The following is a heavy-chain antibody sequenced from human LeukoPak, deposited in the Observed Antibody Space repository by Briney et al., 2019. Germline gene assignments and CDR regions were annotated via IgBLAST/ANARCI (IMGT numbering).Heavy chain of an antibody. Sequence: SVKVSCKASAGNFSSYAISWVRQAPGQGLEWMGAIISIHGTTNYAQKFQRRVTITADESTNTAYVELSSLRCEDTAVYYCASGTVGYCSNTKCPYGAFDIWGQGTMVTVSS. CDR1: AGNFSSYA. J-gene: IGHJ3*02. D-gene: IGHD2-2*01. CDR3: ASGTVGYCSNTKCPYGAFDI. CDR2: IISIHGTT. V-gene: IGHV1-69*01.